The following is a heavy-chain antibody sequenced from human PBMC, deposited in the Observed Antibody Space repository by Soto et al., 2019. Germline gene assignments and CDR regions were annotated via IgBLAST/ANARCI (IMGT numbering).Heavy chain of an antibody. J-gene: IGHJ1*01. CDR3: ATDDTSGWRGSQH. D-gene: IGHD6-19*01. V-gene: IGHV1-18*01. CDR1: GYTFTSYG. CDR2: ISAYNGNT. Sequence: QVQLVQSGAEVKKPGASVKVSCKASGYTFTSYGISWVRQAPGQGLEWMGWISAYNGNTNYAQKLQGRVTMTTDASTSTADMELRSLRSDDTAVYYWATDDTSGWRGSQHWGQGTLVTVSS.